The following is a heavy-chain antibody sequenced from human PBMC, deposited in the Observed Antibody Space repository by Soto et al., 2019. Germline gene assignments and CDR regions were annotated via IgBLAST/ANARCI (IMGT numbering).Heavy chain of an antibody. Sequence: SETLSLTCTVSGGSISSGGYYWSWIRQHPGKGLEWIGYIYYSGSTYYNPSLKSRVTISVDTSKNQFSLKLSSVTAADTAVYYCAGEPYYDSSGYATWGQGTLVTVSS. J-gene: IGHJ5*02. CDR2: IYYSGST. D-gene: IGHD3-22*01. CDR3: AGEPYYDSSGYAT. V-gene: IGHV4-31*03. CDR1: GGSISSGGYY.